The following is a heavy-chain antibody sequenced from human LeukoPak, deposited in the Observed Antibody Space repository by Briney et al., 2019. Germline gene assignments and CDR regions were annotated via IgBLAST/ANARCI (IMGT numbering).Heavy chain of an antibody. Sequence: SETLSLTCTVSGGSISNYYWSWIRQPPGKGLEWIGYIYYSGSTNYNPSLKSRVTISVDTSKNQFSLKLSSVTAADTAVYYCASHTYYYDSSGFDYWGQGTLVTVSS. CDR2: IYYSGST. V-gene: IGHV4-59*01. CDR1: GGSISNYY. J-gene: IGHJ4*02. CDR3: ASHTYYYDSSGFDY. D-gene: IGHD3-22*01.